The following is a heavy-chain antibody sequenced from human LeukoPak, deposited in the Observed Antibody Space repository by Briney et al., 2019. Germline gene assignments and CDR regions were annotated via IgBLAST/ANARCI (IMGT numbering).Heavy chain of an antibody. CDR2: ISGSGGST. V-gene: IGHV3-23*01. Sequence: QTGGSLRLSCAASGFTFSSYAMSWVRQAPGKGLEWVSAISGSGGSTYYADSVKGRFTISRDNSKNTLFLQMNSLRVEDTAVYYCAKDGPGSYYTKFDYWGQGTLVTVSS. CDR1: GFTFSSYA. J-gene: IGHJ4*02. CDR3: AKDGPGSYYTKFDY. D-gene: IGHD3-10*01.